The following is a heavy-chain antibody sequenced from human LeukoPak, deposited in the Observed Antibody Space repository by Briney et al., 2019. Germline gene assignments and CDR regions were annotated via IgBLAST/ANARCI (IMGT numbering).Heavy chain of an antibody. Sequence: SETLSLTCTVSGGSISSSSYYWGWIRQPPGKGLEWIGSIYYSGSTYYNPSLKSRVTISVGTSKNQFSLKLSSVTAADTAVYYCARDIVVVVAALAFDIWGQGTMVTVSS. CDR1: GGSISSSSYY. D-gene: IGHD2-15*01. CDR2: IYYSGST. V-gene: IGHV4-39*07. J-gene: IGHJ3*02. CDR3: ARDIVVVVAALAFDI.